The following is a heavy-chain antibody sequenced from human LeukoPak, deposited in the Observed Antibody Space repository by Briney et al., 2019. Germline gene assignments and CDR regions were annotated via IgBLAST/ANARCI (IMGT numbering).Heavy chain of an antibody. CDR3: ARGTEYYDILTGYYPHTFDY. Sequence: ASVKVSCKASGYIFTSYGISWVRQAPGQGLEWMGWISAYNGNTNYAQKLQGRVTMTTDTSTSTAYMELRSLRSDDTAVYYCARGTEYYDILTGYYPHTFDYWGQGTLVTVSS. CDR1: GYIFTSYG. V-gene: IGHV1-18*01. J-gene: IGHJ4*02. CDR2: ISAYNGNT. D-gene: IGHD3-9*01.